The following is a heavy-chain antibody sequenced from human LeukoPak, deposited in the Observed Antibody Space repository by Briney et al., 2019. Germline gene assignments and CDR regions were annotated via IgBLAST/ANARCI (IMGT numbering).Heavy chain of an antibody. CDR3: ARGQSSGYYYDY. CDR1: GGSISSGGYS. Sequence: PSRTLSLTCAVSGGSISSGGYSWSWIRQPPGKGLEWIGYIYHSGSTYYNPSLKSRVTISVDRSKNQFSLKLSSVTAADTAVYYCARGQSSGYYYDYWGQGTLVTVSS. CDR2: IYHSGST. V-gene: IGHV4-30-2*01. D-gene: IGHD3-22*01. J-gene: IGHJ4*02.